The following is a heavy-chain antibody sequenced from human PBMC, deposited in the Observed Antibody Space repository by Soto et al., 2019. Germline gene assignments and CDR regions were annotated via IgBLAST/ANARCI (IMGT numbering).Heavy chain of an antibody. J-gene: IGHJ4*02. CDR2: IYSGGST. CDR3: AKPRSGGSCFSY. Sequence: GGSLRLSCAVSGFTVSSNYMSWVRQAPGKGLEWVSVIYSGGSTYYADSVKGRFTISRDNSKNTLYLQMNSLRAEDTAVYYCAKPRSGGSCFSYWGQGTLVTVSS. D-gene: IGHD2-15*01. CDR1: GFTVSSNY. V-gene: IGHV3-53*01.